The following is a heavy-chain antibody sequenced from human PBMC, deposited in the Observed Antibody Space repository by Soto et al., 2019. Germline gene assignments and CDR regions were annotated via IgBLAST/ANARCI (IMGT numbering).Heavy chain of an antibody. V-gene: IGHV1-18*01. D-gene: IGHD6-13*01. CDR2: ISAYNGNT. Sequence: GASVKVSCKASGYTFTSYGIRWVRQAPGQGLEWMGWISAYNGNTNYAQSLQGRVTMTTDTSTTTAYMELRSLKSDDTAVYYCARVSPSSRAAEPWGQGTLVTVSS. CDR1: GYTFTSYG. J-gene: IGHJ4*02. CDR3: ARVSPSSRAAEP.